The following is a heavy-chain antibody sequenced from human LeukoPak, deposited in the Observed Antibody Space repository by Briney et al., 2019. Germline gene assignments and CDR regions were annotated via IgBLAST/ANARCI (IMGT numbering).Heavy chain of an antibody. CDR2: INHSGST. Sequence: PSETLSLTCAVYGGSFSGYYWSWIRQPPGKGLEWIGEINHSGSTNYNPSLKSRVTISVDTSKNQFSLKLSSVTAADTAVYYCMRGKRITMVRGPYYYYMDVWGKGTTVTVSS. V-gene: IGHV4-34*01. CDR1: GGSFSGYY. CDR3: MRGKRITMVRGPYYYYMDV. J-gene: IGHJ6*03. D-gene: IGHD3-10*01.